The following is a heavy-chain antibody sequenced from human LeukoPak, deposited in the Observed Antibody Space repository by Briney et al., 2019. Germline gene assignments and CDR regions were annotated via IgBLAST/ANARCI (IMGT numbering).Heavy chain of an antibody. CDR1: GYIFTGYS. CDR2: INPNSGGT. D-gene: IGHD6-13*01. V-gene: IGHV1-2*02. Sequence: ASVKVSCKASGYIFTGYSMHWVRQAPGQGLEWMGWINPNSGGTNYAQKFQGRVTMTRDTSISTAYMELSRLTSGDTAVYYCAPSPFDSSWHYFDYWGQGTLVTVSS. J-gene: IGHJ4*02. CDR3: APSPFDSSWHYFDY.